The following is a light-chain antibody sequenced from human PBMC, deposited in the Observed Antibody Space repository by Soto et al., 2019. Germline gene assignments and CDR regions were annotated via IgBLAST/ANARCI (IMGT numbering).Light chain of an antibody. V-gene: IGKV3-20*01. Sequence: EIVLTQSPGTLSLSPGERATLSCRASQSVSSSYLAWYQQKPGQAPRLLIYGASSRATGIPDRFSGSGSGTDFTLTISRLEPEDFAVYYCQQYGSSPFXQGTKVDIK. CDR3: QQYGSSP. CDR2: GAS. CDR1: QSVSSSY. J-gene: IGKJ1*01.